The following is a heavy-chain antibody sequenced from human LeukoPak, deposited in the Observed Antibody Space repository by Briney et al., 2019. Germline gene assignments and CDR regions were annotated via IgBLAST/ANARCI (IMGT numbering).Heavy chain of an antibody. CDR3: ASDLGGSSWPRGGNWFDP. D-gene: IGHD6-13*01. V-gene: IGHV4-4*07. J-gene: IGHJ5*02. Sequence: SETLSLTCTVSGGSISSYYWSWIRQPAGKGLEWIGRIYTSGSTNYNPSLKSRVTMSVDTSKNQFSLKLSSVTAADTAVYYCASDLGGSSWPRGGNWFDPWGQGTLVTVSS. CDR2: IYTSGST. CDR1: GGSISSYY.